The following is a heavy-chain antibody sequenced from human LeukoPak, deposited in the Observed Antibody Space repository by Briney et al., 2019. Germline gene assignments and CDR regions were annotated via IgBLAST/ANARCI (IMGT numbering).Heavy chain of an antibody. CDR2: INHSGST. CDR1: GGSFSGYY. Sequence: SETLSLTCAVYGGSFSGYYGSWIRHPPGKGLEWIGEINHSGSTNYNPSLKSRVTISVDTSKNQFSLKLSSVTAADTAVYYCARGPPQWLDAFDIWGQGTMVTVSS. V-gene: IGHV4-34*01. D-gene: IGHD6-19*01. J-gene: IGHJ3*02. CDR3: ARGPPQWLDAFDI.